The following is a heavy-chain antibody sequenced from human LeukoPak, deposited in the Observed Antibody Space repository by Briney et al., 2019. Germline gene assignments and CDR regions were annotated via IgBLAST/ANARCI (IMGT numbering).Heavy chain of an antibody. CDR3: ARRAAGIFPPIDY. D-gene: IGHD6-13*01. Sequence: ASGKVSCKASGYSFTNYGIIWVRQTPGQGLRWMGWISAHNGNTNYAQKLQGRVTLTTDTSTSTVYMELRSLTSDDTAVYYCARRAAGIFPPIDYWGQGTLVTVSS. J-gene: IGHJ4*02. CDR1: GYSFTNYG. CDR2: ISAHNGNT. V-gene: IGHV1-18*01.